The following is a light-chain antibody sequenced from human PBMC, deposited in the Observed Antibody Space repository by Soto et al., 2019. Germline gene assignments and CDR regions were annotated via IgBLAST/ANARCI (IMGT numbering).Light chain of an antibody. V-gene: IGKV3D-20*02. CDR3: QQRGDWPPIT. J-gene: IGKJ5*01. CDR1: ESVASNY. CDR2: GAS. Sequence: EIVLTQSPGTLSLSPGARVTLPCRARESVASNYLAWYQQNPGQAPRLLIYGASSRAAGIPDRFSGSGSGTDFTLTISSLEPEDFAVYYCQQRGDWPPITFGQGTRLENK.